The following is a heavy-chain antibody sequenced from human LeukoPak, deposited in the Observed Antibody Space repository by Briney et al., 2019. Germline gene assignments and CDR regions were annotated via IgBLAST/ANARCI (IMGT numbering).Heavy chain of an antibody. Sequence: ASVKVSCKASVYTFTSYGIRWVRQAPGQGPEWMGWISAYNGNANYAQKVQGRVTMTTDTSTSTAYMELRSLRSDDTAVYYCARIELYCSGGTCYSPRPDNWFDPWGQGTLVTVSS. CDR1: VYTFTSYG. J-gene: IGHJ5*02. V-gene: IGHV1-18*01. CDR2: ISAYNGNA. D-gene: IGHD2-15*01. CDR3: ARIELYCSGGTCYSPRPDNWFDP.